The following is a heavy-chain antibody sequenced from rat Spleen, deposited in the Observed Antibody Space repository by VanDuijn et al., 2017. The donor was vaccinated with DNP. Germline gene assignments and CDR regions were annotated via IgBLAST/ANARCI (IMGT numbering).Heavy chain of an antibody. D-gene: IGHD1-9*01. V-gene: IGHV5-31*01. Sequence: EVQLVESGGDLVQPGRSLKLSCVASGFTFSYYWMAWIRQVPGKGLEWIASITGGGGTTSYPDSVKGRFTIARDNAKSTLYLQMDSLRSEDTATYYCARRGHTTGLNWFAYWGQGTLVTVSS. CDR1: GFTFSYYW. J-gene: IGHJ3*01. CDR3: ARRGHTTGLNWFAY. CDR2: ITGGGGTT.